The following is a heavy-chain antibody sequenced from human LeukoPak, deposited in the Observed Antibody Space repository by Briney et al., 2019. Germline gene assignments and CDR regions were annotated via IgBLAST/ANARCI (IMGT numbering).Heavy chain of an antibody. CDR3: ARDIGEAGY. V-gene: IGHV4-39*07. J-gene: IGHJ4*02. CDR2: LYYSGST. Sequence: PSETPSLTCTVSGGSISSSSYYWGWIRQPPGKGLEWVGSLYYSGSTYYNASLQSRVTISVDTSKNQFSLKLSSVTTADTAVYYCARDIGEAGYCGQGTLVTVSS. CDR1: GGSISSSSYY. D-gene: IGHD3-10*01.